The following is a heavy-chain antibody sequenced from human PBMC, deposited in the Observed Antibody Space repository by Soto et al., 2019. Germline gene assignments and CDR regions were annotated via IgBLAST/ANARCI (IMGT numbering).Heavy chain of an antibody. CDR3: VRDDIVVVPAAGGYYGMDV. Sequence: ASVKVSCKASGYTFTGYYMHWVRQAPGQGLEWMGWINPNSGGTNYAQKFQGWVTMTRDTSISTAYMELSRLRSDDTAVYYCVRDDIVVVPAAGGYYGMDVWGQGTTVTVSS. D-gene: IGHD2-2*01. J-gene: IGHJ6*02. CDR1: GYTFTGYY. V-gene: IGHV1-2*04. CDR2: INPNSGGT.